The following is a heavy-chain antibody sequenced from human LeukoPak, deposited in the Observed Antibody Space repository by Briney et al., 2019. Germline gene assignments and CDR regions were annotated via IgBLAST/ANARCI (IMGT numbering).Heavy chain of an antibody. CDR3: ARDRGYSGNFFDY. V-gene: IGHV3-11*05. CDR2: ISSSSSYT. Sequence: GGSLRLSCAASGFTFSDYYMSWIRQAPGKGLEWVSYISSSSSYTNYADSVRGRFSISRDNDKNSLYLQMNSLRAEDTAVYYCARDRGYSGNFFDYWGQGTLVTVSS. CDR1: GFTFSDYY. J-gene: IGHJ4*02. D-gene: IGHD4-23*01.